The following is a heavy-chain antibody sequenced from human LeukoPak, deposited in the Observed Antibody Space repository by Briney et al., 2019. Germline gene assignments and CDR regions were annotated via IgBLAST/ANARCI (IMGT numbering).Heavy chain of an antibody. D-gene: IGHD6-19*01. CDR1: GYSFTSYW. CDR2: IYPGDSDT. CDR3: ARRESSGSYGIDD. J-gene: IGHJ4*03. V-gene: IGHV5-51*01. Sequence: GESLHISCKGSGYSFTSYWIGWVRQMPGKGLGWMGIIYPGDSDTRYSPSFQEQLAISAVNSTNTTYLQRRSPKASATAIYYCARRESSGSYGIDDWGQGTLVTVSS.